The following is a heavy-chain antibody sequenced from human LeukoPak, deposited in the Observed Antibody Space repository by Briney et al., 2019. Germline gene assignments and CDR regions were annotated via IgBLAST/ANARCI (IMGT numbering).Heavy chain of an antibody. CDR2: INDRGST. D-gene: IGHD6-13*01. CDR3: VRDSRYGSGWFEDGLDF. Sequence: SETLSLTCTVSGDSVRSYYWSWIRQPPGQGLEWLGHINDRGSTNYNPSLQGRVTISIDTSKNQFSLKVNSVTAADTAVYYCVRDSRYGSGWFEDGLDFWGQGTTVTVS. CDR1: GDSVRSYY. V-gene: IGHV4-59*02. J-gene: IGHJ6*02.